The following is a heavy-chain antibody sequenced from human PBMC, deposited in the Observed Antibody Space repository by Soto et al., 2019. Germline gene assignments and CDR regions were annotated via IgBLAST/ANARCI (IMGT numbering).Heavy chain of an antibody. CDR2: IYPGDSDT. CDR1: GYSFTSYW. Sequence: GESLKISCKGSGYSFTSYWTSWVRQMPGKGLEWMGIIYPGDSDTRYSPPFQGQVTISADKSISTAYLQWSSLKASDTAMYYCARGVRYFDWLLREYNWFDPWGQGTLVPVSS. J-gene: IGHJ5*02. D-gene: IGHD3-9*01. V-gene: IGHV5-51*01. CDR3: ARGVRYFDWLLREYNWFDP.